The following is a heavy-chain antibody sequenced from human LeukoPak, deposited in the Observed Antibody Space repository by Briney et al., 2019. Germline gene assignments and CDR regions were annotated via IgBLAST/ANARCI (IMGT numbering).Heavy chain of an antibody. V-gene: IGHV1-18*01. CDR2: ISAYNGNT. Sequence: ASVKLSCKASGYTFTSYGISWVRQAPGQGLEWMGWISAYNGNTNYAQKLQGRVTMTTDTSTSTAYMELRSLRSDDTAVYYCAREGDCSGGSCYWETDYWGQGTLVTVSS. CDR1: GYTFTSYG. J-gene: IGHJ4*02. D-gene: IGHD2-15*01. CDR3: AREGDCSGGSCYWETDY.